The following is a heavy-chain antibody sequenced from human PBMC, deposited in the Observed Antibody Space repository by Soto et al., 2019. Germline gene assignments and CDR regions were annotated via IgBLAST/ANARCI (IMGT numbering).Heavy chain of an antibody. CDR3: ARGRGYCSGGSCGFDY. J-gene: IGHJ4*02. CDR1: GGSFSGYY. V-gene: IGHV4-34*01. CDR2: INHSGST. D-gene: IGHD2-15*01. Sequence: SETLSLTCAVYGGSFSGYYWSWIRQPPWKGLEWIGEINHSGSTNYNPSLKSRVTISVDTSKNQFSLKLSSVTAADTAVYYCARGRGYCSGGSCGFDYWGQGTLVTVSS.